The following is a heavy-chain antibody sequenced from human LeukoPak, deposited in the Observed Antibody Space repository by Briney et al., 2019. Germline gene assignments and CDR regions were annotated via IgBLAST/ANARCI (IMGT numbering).Heavy chain of an antibody. CDR2: IYTSGST. CDR3: ARERGDGYKVYFDY. J-gene: IGHJ4*02. D-gene: IGHD5-24*01. Sequence: PSQTLSLTCTVSGGSISSGSYYWSWIRQPAGKGLEWIGRIYTSGSTNYNPSLKSRVTISVDTSKNQFSLRLSSVTAADTAVYYCARERGDGYKVYFDYWDQGTLVTVSS. CDR1: GGSISSGSYY. V-gene: IGHV4-61*02.